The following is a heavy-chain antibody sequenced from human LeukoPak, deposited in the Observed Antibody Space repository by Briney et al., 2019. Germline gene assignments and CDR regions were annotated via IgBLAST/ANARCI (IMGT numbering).Heavy chain of an antibody. CDR1: GFAFDDYA. CDR3: AKGARSSSGYTTD. Sequence: GGSLRLSCVASGFAFDDYAMHWVRQAPGKGLEWVAGINWNSVSAVYADSLKGRLTISRDNAKNSLFLQMNSLKTEDTAFYYCAKGARSSSGYTTDWGQGILVTVSS. CDR2: INWNSVSA. J-gene: IGHJ4*02. D-gene: IGHD3-22*01. V-gene: IGHV3-9*01.